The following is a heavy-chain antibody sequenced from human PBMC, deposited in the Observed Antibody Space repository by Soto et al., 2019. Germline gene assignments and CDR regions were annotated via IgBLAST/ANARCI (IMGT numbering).Heavy chain of an antibody. CDR1: GGSISSYY. J-gene: IGHJ6*02. Sequence: SETLSLTCTVSGGSISSYYWSWIRQPPGKGLEWIGYIYYSGSTNYNPSLKSRVTISVDTSKNQFSLKLSSVTAADTAVYYCARPAVAGTSFGMDVWGQGTTVTVSS. CDR3: ARPAVAGTSFGMDV. CDR2: IYYSGST. V-gene: IGHV4-59*08. D-gene: IGHD6-19*01.